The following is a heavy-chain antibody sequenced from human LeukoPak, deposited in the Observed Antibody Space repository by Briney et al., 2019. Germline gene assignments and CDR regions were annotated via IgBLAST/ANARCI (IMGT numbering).Heavy chain of an antibody. Sequence: GGSLRLSCVASGFTFSSCWMRWVRQAPGKGLVWVSRIYSDSSSTPSADSVRGRFTFSRDNAKTTVHRNMNILAVENTAVYSGERAAYGGYLLSWFDPGDEGTVVTVSA. D-gene: IGHD4-23*01. CDR1: GFTFSSCW. CDR2: IYSDSSST. J-gene: IGHJ5*02. V-gene: IGHV3-74*01. CDR3: ERAAYGGYLLSWFDP.